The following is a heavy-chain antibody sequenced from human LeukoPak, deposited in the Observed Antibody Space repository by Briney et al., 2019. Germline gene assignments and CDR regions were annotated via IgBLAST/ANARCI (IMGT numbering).Heavy chain of an antibody. J-gene: IGHJ4*02. CDR2: ISSSSSYI. D-gene: IGHD3-22*01. V-gene: IGHV3-21*01. Sequence: PGGSLRLSYAASGFTFSSYSMNWVRQAPGKGLEWVSSISSSSSYIYYADSVKGRFTISRDNAKNSLYLQMNSLRAEDTAVYYCARRGDYYDSSGLRWGQGTLVTVSS. CDR1: GFTFSSYS. CDR3: ARRGDYYDSSGLR.